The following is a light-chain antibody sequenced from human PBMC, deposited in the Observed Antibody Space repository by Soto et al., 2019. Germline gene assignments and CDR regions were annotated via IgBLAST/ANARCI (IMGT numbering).Light chain of an antibody. J-gene: IGLJ3*02. CDR3: CSYAGPLWV. Sequence: QSALTQPASVSGSPGQSITISCTGTSSDVGSYNLVSWYQQHPGKAPKLMIYEGSKRPSGVSNRFSGSKSGNTASLTISGLQAEDEADYYCCSYAGPLWVFGGGTQLTVL. CDR1: SSDVGSYNL. V-gene: IGLV2-23*01. CDR2: EGS.